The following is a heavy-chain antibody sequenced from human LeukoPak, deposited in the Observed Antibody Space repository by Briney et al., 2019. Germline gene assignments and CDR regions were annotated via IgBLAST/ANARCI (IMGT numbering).Heavy chain of an antibody. CDR3: ARGLRGEYYYYYYYMDV. CDR1: GYSISSGYY. V-gene: IGHV4-61*01. CDR2: IYYSGST. J-gene: IGHJ6*03. Sequence: SETLSLTCTVSGYSISSGYYWGWIRQPPGKGLEWIGYIYYSGSTNYNPSLKSRVTISVDTSKNQFSLKLSSVTAADTAVYYCARGLRGEYYYYYYYMDVWGKGTTVTVSS. D-gene: IGHD3-16*01.